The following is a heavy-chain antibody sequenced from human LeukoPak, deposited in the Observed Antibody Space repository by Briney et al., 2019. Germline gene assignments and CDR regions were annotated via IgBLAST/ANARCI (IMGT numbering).Heavy chain of an antibody. J-gene: IGHJ4*02. CDR1: GFTFGNYW. V-gene: IGHV3-74*01. Sequence: GGSLRLSCAASGFTFGNYWVHWVRQAPGKGLVWVSGISGSGGDTYYADSVKGRFTISRDNAKNTLYLQMNSLRAEDTAVYYCANSHYDILTGYRLDYWGQGTLVTVSS. CDR3: ANSHYDILTGYRLDY. D-gene: IGHD3-9*01. CDR2: ISGSGGDT.